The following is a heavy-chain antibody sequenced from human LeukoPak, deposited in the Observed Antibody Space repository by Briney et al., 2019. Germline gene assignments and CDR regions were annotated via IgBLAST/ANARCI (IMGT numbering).Heavy chain of an antibody. J-gene: IGHJ5*02. D-gene: IGHD6-6*01. Sequence: PGGSLRLSCAASGFTFSSYAMSWVRQAPGKGLEWVSAISGSGGSTHYADSVKGRFTISRDNSKNTLYLQMNSLRAEDTAVYYCAKLTSSSSSPWFDPLGQGTLVTVSS. CDR3: AKLTSSSSSPWFDP. CDR1: GFTFSSYA. CDR2: ISGSGGST. V-gene: IGHV3-23*01.